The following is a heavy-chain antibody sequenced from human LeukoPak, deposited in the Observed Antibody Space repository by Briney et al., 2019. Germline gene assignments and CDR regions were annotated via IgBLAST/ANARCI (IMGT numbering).Heavy chain of an antibody. CDR3: ARYNYDFWSGYSKWFDP. D-gene: IGHD3-3*01. CDR2: IYYSGST. CDR1: GGSISSSY. J-gene: IGHJ5*02. V-gene: IGHV4-59*01. Sequence: KPSETLSLTCTVSGGSISSSYWSWTRQPPGKGLEWIGYIYYSGSTNYNPSLKSRVTISVDTSKNQFSLKLSSVTAADTAVYCCARYNYDFWSGYSKWFDPWGQGTLVTVSS.